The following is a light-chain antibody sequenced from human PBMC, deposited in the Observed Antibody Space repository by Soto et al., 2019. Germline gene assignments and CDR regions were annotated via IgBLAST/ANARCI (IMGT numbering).Light chain of an antibody. CDR1: QGINSY. CDR2: TAS. V-gene: IGKV1-9*01. Sequence: DIQLTQSPSFLSASVRDRVTVTCRASQGINSYLAWYQQKPGKAPNLLIYTASTLQSGVPSRFSGSGSGTEFTLTITSLQAEDFATYYCQQLRMYPSTFGGGTKVDIK. CDR3: QQLRMYPST. J-gene: IGKJ4*01.